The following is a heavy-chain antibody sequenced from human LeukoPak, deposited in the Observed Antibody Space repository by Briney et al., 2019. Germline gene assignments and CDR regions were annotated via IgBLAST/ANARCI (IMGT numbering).Heavy chain of an antibody. CDR3: ASSSGYDYEDYFDY. J-gene: IGHJ4*02. CDR2: IYYSGST. V-gene: IGHV4-30-4*01. Sequence: SETLSLTCTVSGVSVSSGSYYWSWIRQPPGKGLEWVGYIYYSGSTYYNPSLKSRVTISVDTSKNQFSLKLSSVTAADTAVYYCASSSGYDYEDYFDYWGQGTLVTVSS. D-gene: IGHD5-12*01. CDR1: GVSVSSGSYY.